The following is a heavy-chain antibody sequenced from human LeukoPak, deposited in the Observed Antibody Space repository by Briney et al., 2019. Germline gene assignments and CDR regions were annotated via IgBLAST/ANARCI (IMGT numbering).Heavy chain of an antibody. V-gene: IGHV3-21*05. CDR2: ISSSSSYT. CDR1: GFTFSNYG. D-gene: IGHD6-19*01. CDR3: ARVATSSGWYRWFDP. J-gene: IGHJ5*02. Sequence: GGSLRLSCAASGFTFSNYGMNWVRQAPGKGLEWVSYISSSSSYTNYADSVKGRFTISRDNAKNSLYLQMNSLRAEDTAVYYCARVATSSGWYRWFDPWGQGTLVTVSS.